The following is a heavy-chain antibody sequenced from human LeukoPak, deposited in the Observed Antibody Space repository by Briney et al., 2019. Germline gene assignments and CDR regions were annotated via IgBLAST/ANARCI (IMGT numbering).Heavy chain of an antibody. Sequence: GGSLTLSCAASGFTFNTFNMNWVRQAPGKGLEWVSYITSGGDYIYYADSVKGRFTTSRDNAKNSLSLQLNSLRVEDTAVYYCARGHYDVLAASYKWTPDYWGQGTLVTVSS. CDR3: ARGHYDVLAASYKWTPDY. CDR1: GFTFNTFN. D-gene: IGHD3-9*01. J-gene: IGHJ4*02. V-gene: IGHV3-21*01. CDR2: ITSGGDYI.